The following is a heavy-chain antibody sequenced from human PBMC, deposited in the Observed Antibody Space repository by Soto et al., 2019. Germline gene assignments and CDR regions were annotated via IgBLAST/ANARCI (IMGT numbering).Heavy chain of an antibody. CDR2: IYYDGTT. J-gene: IGHJ4*02. V-gene: IGHV4-61*01. Sequence: PSETLSLTCTVSGGSVSSSSYYWSWIRQPPGKGLEWIAYIYYDGTTNYNPSLQSRVTILADTSKNQFSLKLGSVTAADTAVYYCATSPPSGWDPYYFDYWGQGTLVTVSS. CDR3: ATSPPSGWDPYYFDY. D-gene: IGHD6-19*01. CDR1: GGSVSSSSYY.